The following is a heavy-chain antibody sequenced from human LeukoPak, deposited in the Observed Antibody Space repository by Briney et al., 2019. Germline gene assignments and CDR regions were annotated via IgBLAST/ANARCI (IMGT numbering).Heavy chain of an antibody. CDR2: IKSKTDGGTT. J-gene: IGHJ3*02. D-gene: IGHD3-22*01. CDR1: GFTFSNAW. V-gene: IGHV3-15*01. CDR3: TTYPLPMYYYDSSGYYSGGAFDI. Sequence: PGGSLRLSCAASGFTFSNAWMSWVRQAPGKGLEWVGRIKSKTDGGTTDYAAPVKGRFTISRDDSKNTLYLQTNSLKTEDTAVYYCTTYPLPMYYYDSSGYYSGGAFDIWGQGTMVTVSS.